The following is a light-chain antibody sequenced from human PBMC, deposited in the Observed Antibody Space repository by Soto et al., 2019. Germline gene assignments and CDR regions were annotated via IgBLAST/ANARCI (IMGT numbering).Light chain of an antibody. V-gene: IGLV2-14*03. Sequence: QSVLTQPPSVSGSPGQSVAISCTGTSNDVGHFNYVSWFQQHPGKAPKLLIFDVSNWPSGVSDRFSGSKSGNTASLTISGLQPEDEADYYCTSFTTSNTFVFGSGTKVTVL. J-gene: IGLJ1*01. CDR1: SNDVGHFNY. CDR2: DVS. CDR3: TSFTTSNTFV.